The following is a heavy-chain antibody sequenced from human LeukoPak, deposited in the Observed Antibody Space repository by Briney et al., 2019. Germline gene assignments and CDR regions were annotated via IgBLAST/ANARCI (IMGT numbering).Heavy chain of an antibody. V-gene: IGHV1-2*02. CDR1: GYTFTGYY. D-gene: IGHD3-3*01. CDR2: INPNSGGT. CDR3: ARDYLHYDFWSGYPQVGDFQH. Sequence: ASVKVSCEASGYTFTGYYMHRVRQAPGQGLEWMGWINPNSGGTNYAQKFQGRVTVTRDTSISTAYKELSRLRSDDTAVYYCARDYLHYDFWSGYPQVGDFQHWGQGTLVTVSS. J-gene: IGHJ1*01.